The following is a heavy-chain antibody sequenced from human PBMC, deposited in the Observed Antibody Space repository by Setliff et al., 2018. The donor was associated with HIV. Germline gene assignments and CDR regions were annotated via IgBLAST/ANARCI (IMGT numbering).Heavy chain of an antibody. V-gene: IGHV4-39*01. CDR1: GGYVSSSLYY. CDR2: VYYSGTT. J-gene: IGHJ4*02. D-gene: IGHD3-3*01. CDR3: GRMESTRPPTGLDF. Sequence: SETLSLTCTVSGGYVSSSLYYWGWIRQPPGKVLEWIGTVYYSGTTKYNPSFKSRVTMSVDTSKNQFSLNLTSVTAADTALYYCGRMESTRPPTGLDFWGQGTQVTVSS.